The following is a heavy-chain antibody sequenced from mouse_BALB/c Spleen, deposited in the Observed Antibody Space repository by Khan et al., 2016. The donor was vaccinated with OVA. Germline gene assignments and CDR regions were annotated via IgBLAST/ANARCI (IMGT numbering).Heavy chain of an antibody. CDR3: ARWLYGRSYCYYAMDY. Sequence: EVQLVESGGDLVKPGGSLKLSCAASGFTFSNYGMSWVRQTPDKRLEWVAIISTSGSYTYYPDIVKGRFTISRDNAKNTLYLQMSSLKSEDTASYYGARWLYGRSYCYYAMDYWGQGTSVTVSS. J-gene: IGHJ4*01. D-gene: IGHD1-1*01. CDR1: GFTFSNYG. CDR2: ISTSGSYT. V-gene: IGHV5-6*01.